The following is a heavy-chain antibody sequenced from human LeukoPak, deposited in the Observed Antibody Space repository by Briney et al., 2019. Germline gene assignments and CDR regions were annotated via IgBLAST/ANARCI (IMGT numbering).Heavy chain of an antibody. V-gene: IGHV1-69*13. CDR2: IIPIFGTA. CDR3: ARAGRRDGYPFDY. CDR1: GGTFSSYA. Sequence: SVRVSCKASGGTFSSYAISWVRQAPGQGLEWMGGIIPIFGTANYAQKFQGRVTITADESTSTAYMELSSLRSEDTAVYYCARAGRRDGYPFDYWGQGTLVTVSS. J-gene: IGHJ4*02. D-gene: IGHD5-24*01.